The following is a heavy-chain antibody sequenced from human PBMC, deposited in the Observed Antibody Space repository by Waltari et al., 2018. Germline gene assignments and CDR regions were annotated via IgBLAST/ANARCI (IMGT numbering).Heavy chain of an antibody. CDR1: GFTFSSFW. D-gene: IGHD1-26*01. Sequence: EVQLVESGGGLVQPGGSLRPSCAASGFTFSSFWMHWVRQAPGKGPVWVSRINSDGSSTSYADSVKGRFTISRDNAKNTLYLQMNSLRAEDTAVYYCASARYSGTYYNDYWGQGMLVTVSP. CDR3: ASARYSGTYYNDY. J-gene: IGHJ4*02. CDR2: INSDGSST. V-gene: IGHV3-74*01.